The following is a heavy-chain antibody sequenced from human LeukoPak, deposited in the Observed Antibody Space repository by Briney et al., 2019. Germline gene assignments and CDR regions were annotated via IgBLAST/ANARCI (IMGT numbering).Heavy chain of an antibody. V-gene: IGHV3-7*01. D-gene: IGHD1-1*01. CDR1: GFSFSVSW. CDR3: ARGGTTFEH. CDR2: IKYDGNEK. J-gene: IGHJ4*02. Sequence: GGSLRLSCAASGFSFSVSWMSWVRQAPGKGLEWVANIKYDGNEKYYVDSVKGRFTISRDNAKNSLHLQMNSLRAEDTAVYYCARGGTTFEHWGQGTLVTVSS.